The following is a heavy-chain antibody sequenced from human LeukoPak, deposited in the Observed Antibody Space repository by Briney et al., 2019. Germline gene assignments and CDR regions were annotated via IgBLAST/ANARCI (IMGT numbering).Heavy chain of an antibody. CDR1: GFTFSSYG. CDR3: VRGSSGYYYDY. V-gene: IGHV3-33*08. J-gene: IGHJ4*02. D-gene: IGHD3-22*01. Sequence: GGSLRLSGAASGFTFSSYGMHWVRQAPGKGLEWVAVIWYDGSNKYYADSAKGRFTISRDNSKNTLYLQMNSLRAEDTAVYYCVRGSSGYYYDYWGQGTLVTVSS. CDR2: IWYDGSNK.